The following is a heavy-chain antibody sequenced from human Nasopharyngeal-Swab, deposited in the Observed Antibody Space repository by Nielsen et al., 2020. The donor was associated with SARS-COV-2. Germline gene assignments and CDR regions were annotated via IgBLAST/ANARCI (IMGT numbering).Heavy chain of an antibody. V-gene: IGHV3-33*01. CDR3: ARDDSPSGSYYYYYYGMDV. D-gene: IGHD5-12*01. Sequence: VRQAPGKGLEWVAVIWYDGGNKYYADSVKGRFTISRDNSKNTLYLQMNSLRAEDTAVYYCARDDSPSGSYYYYYYGMDVWGQGTTVTVSS. J-gene: IGHJ6*02. CDR2: IWYDGGNK.